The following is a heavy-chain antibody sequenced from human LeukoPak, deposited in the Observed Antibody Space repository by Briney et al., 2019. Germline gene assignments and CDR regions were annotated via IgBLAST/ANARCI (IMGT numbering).Heavy chain of an antibody. CDR3: VRETSSSAHY. CDR1: AGSMNTYF. CDR2: ISGSGTP. J-gene: IGHJ4*02. D-gene: IGHD6-6*01. Sequence: SETLSLTCTVSAGSMNTYFWTWVRQPAGKGLEWIGRISGSGTPYYNPSLESRVAISLDTSNNKFFLKVTSVTAADTAVYYCVRETSSSAHYWGQGTLVTVSS. V-gene: IGHV4-4*07.